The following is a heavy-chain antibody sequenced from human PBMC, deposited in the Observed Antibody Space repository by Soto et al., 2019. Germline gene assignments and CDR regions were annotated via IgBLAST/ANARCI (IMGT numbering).Heavy chain of an antibody. D-gene: IGHD5-12*01. J-gene: IGHJ5*02. CDR2: IIPIFGTA. CDR3: AREYVDIVATTKNWFDP. Sequence: GASVKVSGKASGGTFSSYAISWVRQAPGQGLEWMGGIIPIFGTANYAQKFQGRVTITADKSTSTAYMELSSLRSEDTAVYYCAREYVDIVATTKNWFDPWGQGTLVTVSS. V-gene: IGHV1-69*06. CDR1: GGTFSSYA.